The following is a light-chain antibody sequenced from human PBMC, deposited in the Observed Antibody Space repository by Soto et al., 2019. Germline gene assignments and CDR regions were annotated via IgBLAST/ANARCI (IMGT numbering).Light chain of an antibody. CDR3: SSRTARVTVI. V-gene: IGLV2-14*02. CDR2: EGS. Sequence: QSVLTQPASVSGSPGQSITISCTGTSNDVGANNLVSWYQQYPGKAPKLIIYEGSKRPSGVSDRFSGSKSGNTASLSISGLQAEDEADYYCSSRTARVTVIFGGGTKLTVL. CDR1: SNDVGANNL. J-gene: IGLJ2*01.